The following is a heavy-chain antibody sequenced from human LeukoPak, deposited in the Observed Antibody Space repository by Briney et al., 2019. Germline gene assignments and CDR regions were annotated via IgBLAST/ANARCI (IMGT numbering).Heavy chain of an antibody. CDR2: IYYSGST. Sequence: PSETLSLTCTVSGGSISSHYWSWIRQPPGKGLEWIGYIYYSGSTNYNPSLKSRVTISVDTSKNQFSLKLSSVTAADTAVHYCARRASSSSYAAYYYYYYMDVWGKGTTVTVSS. V-gene: IGHV4-59*11. D-gene: IGHD6-6*01. CDR3: ARRASSSSYAAYYYYYYMDV. J-gene: IGHJ6*03. CDR1: GGSISSHY.